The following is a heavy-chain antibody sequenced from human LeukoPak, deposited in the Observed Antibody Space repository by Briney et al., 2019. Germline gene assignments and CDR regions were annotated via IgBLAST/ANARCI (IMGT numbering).Heavy chain of an antibody. J-gene: IGHJ4*02. Sequence: ASVKVSCKGSGYTFTGDYIHWVRQAPGQGVEWMGRINPTSVGTNYAQKFQGRVTMTRDTSISTAYMELSRLRSDDTAVYYCARENFYYSFDYWGQGTLVTVSS. V-gene: IGHV1-2*06. CDR3: ARENFYYSFDY. CDR1: GYTFTGDY. D-gene: IGHD4-11*01. CDR2: INPTSVGT.